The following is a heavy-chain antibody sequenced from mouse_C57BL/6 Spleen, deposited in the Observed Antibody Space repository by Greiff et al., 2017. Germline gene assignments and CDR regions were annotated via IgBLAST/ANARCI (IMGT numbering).Heavy chain of an antibody. CDR2: IHPNSGST. CDR3: ASEGNCIPY. CDR1: GYTFTSYW. V-gene: IGHV1-64*01. J-gene: IGHJ2*01. Sequence: QVHVKQPGAELVKPGASVKLSCKASGYTFTSYWMHWVKQRPGQGLEWIGMIHPNSGSTNYNEKFKSKATLTVDKSSSTAYMQLSSLTSEDSAVYYCASEGNCIPYWGQGTTLTVSA. D-gene: IGHD4-1*01.